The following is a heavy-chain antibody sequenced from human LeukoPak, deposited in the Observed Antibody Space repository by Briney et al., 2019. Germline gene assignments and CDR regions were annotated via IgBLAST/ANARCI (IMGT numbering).Heavy chain of an antibody. J-gene: IGHJ6*02. Sequence: PSETLSLTCTVSGGSISSYYWSWTRQPPGKGLEWIGYIYYSGSTNYNPSLKSRVTISVDTSKNQFSLKLSSVTAADTAVYYCARHSATTVTTPFGYYYYGMDVWGQGTTVTVSS. CDR2: IYYSGST. D-gene: IGHD4-11*01. CDR3: ARHSATTVTTPFGYYYYGMDV. CDR1: GGSISSYY. V-gene: IGHV4-59*08.